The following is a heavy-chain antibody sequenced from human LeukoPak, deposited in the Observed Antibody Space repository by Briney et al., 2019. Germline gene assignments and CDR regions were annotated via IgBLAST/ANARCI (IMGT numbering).Heavy chain of an antibody. CDR3: ARDLLYSSPGLDY. CDR2: IYYSGST. V-gene: IGHV4-30-4*08. D-gene: IGHD6-13*01. J-gene: IGHJ4*02. Sequence: SETLSLTCTVSGGSISSGDFCWSWIRQPPGKGLEWIGYIYYSGSTYYNPSLKSRVTISVDTSKNQFSLKLSSVTAADTAVYYCARDLLYSSPGLDYWGQGTLVTVSS. CDR1: GGSISSGDFC.